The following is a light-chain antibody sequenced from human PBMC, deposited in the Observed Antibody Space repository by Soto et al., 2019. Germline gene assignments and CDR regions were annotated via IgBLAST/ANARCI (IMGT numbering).Light chain of an antibody. V-gene: IGKV3-20*01. CDR3: QQYQNSPRT. J-gene: IGKJ1*01. CDR2: DTS. CDR1: QSVRGSS. Sequence: PVERATVSCSASQSVRGSSLAWYQQRPGQAPRLLIYDTSKRATGIPDRFSGSGSGTEFTLTISRLEPEDFAVYYCQQYQNSPRTFGQGTKVDIK.